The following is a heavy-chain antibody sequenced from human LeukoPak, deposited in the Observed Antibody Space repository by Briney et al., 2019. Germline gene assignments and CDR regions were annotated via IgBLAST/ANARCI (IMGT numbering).Heavy chain of an antibody. J-gene: IGHJ6*03. V-gene: IGHV1-2*02. CDR2: VNPNSGDT. D-gene: IGHD3-10*01. CDR1: GYTFTGYY. CDR3: ARGVTGIYYYYYMDV. Sequence: ASVKVSCKASGYTFTGYYMHWVRQAPGQGLEWMEWVNPNSGDTNYAQKFQGRVTMTRDTSISTAYMELSGLRSDDTAVYYCARGVTGIYYYYYMDVWGKGTTVTVSS.